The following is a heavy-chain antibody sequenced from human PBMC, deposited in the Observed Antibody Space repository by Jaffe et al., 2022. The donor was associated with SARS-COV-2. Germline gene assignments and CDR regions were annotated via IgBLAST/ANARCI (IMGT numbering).Heavy chain of an antibody. Sequence: QVQLQQWGAGLLKPSETLSLTCAVYGGSFSGYYWSWIRQPPGKGLEWIGEINHSGSTNYNPSLKSRVTISVDTSKNQFSLKLSSVTAADTAVYYCARGTLWSNHYYYYGMDVWGQGTTVTVSS. J-gene: IGHJ6*02. CDR1: GGSFSGYY. CDR2: INHSGST. D-gene: IGHD3-10*01. V-gene: IGHV4-34*01. CDR3: ARGTLWSNHYYYYGMDV.